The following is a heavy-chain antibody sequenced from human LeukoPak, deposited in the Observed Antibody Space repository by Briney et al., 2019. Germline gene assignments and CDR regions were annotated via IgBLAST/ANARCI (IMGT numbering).Heavy chain of an antibody. CDR3: TRTNYPD. CDR1: GFTFSNYW. V-gene: IGHV3-7*02. J-gene: IGHJ4*02. Sequence: GGSLRLSCAASGFTFSNYWMSWVRHAPGKGLEWVANIKQDGSQIYYVDSVKGRFTISRDNANNSLYLQLNSLKAEDTAIYYCTRTNYPDWGQGTLVTVSS. CDR2: IKQDGSQI. D-gene: IGHD4/OR15-4a*01.